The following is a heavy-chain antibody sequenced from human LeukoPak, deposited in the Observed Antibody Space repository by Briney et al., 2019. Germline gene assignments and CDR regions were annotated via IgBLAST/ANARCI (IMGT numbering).Heavy chain of an antibody. CDR2: LYHSGTI. CDR1: TDSISSDYS. Sequence: SETLCLTCVVSTDSISSDYSWGWLRPPPGKGLEWIGSLYHSGTIYYNPSLRSRVTISLDMSKNQFSLNLSSVTAADTAVYYCASLFILGGAVDNWGQGTLVTVSS. CDR3: ASLFILGGAVDN. V-gene: IGHV4-38-2*01. D-gene: IGHD1-26*01. J-gene: IGHJ4*02.